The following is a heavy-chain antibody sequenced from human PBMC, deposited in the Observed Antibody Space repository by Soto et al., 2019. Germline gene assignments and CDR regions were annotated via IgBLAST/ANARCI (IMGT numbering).Heavy chain of an antibody. CDR3: AGYCSSTSCYLYYYYGMDV. Sequence: ASVKVSCKASGGTFSSYAISWVRQAPGQGLEWMGGIIPIFGTANYAQKFQGRVTITADESTSTAYMELSSLRSEDTAVYYCAGYCSSTSCYLYYYYGMDVWGQGTTVTVSS. D-gene: IGHD2-2*01. CDR1: GGTFSSYA. V-gene: IGHV1-69*13. J-gene: IGHJ6*02. CDR2: IIPIFGTA.